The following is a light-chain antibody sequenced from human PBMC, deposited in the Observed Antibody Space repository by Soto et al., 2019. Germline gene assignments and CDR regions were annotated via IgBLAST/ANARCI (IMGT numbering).Light chain of an antibody. Sequence: DIQMTQSPSSLSASVGDRVTISCQASQDISKYLNWYQQHPGKAPRLLIYDASSLDAGVPSRFSGSGSGTDFTFTIDSLQPEDIATYFCQQFAPLPPPFGQGTKLQIK. V-gene: IGKV1-33*01. CDR1: QDISKY. CDR3: QQFAPLPPP. CDR2: DAS. J-gene: IGKJ2*01.